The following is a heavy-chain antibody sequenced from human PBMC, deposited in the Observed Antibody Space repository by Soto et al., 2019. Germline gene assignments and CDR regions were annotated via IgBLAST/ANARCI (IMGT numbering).Heavy chain of an antibody. D-gene: IGHD2-15*01. CDR3: ARGNTPLDY. J-gene: IGHJ4*02. CDR2: IYYSGST. V-gene: IGHV4-30-4*01. Sequence: QVQLQESGPGLVKPSLTLSLTCTVSGGSISSGDYYWSWIRQPPGKGLEWIGYIYYSGSTYYNPSLKXRXTXPVDTSKNQFSLKVSSVTAADTAVYYCARGNTPLDYWGQGTLVTVSS. CDR1: GGSISSGDYY.